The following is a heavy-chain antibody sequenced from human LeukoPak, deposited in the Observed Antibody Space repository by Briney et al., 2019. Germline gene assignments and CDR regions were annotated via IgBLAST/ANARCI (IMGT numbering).Heavy chain of an antibody. CDR1: GGSISSSSYY. CDR3: AGLYSGWFDP. Sequence: PSETLSLTCTVSGGSISSSSYYWGWIRQPPGKGLEWIGSIYYSGSTYYNPSLKSRVTISVDTSKNQFSLKLSSVTAADTAVDYCAGLYSGWFDPWGQGTLVTVSS. D-gene: IGHD1-26*01. V-gene: IGHV4-39*07. CDR2: IYYSGST. J-gene: IGHJ5*02.